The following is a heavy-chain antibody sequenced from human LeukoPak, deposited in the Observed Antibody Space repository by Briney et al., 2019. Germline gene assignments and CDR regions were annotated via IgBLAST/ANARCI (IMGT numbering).Heavy chain of an antibody. Sequence: SETLSLTCTVSGGSISSYYWSWIRQPARKGLEWIGRIYASGSTNYNPSLKSRVTMSVDTSKNQFSLKLSSVTAADTAVYYCARLLGYCSGGSCLNWFDPWGQGTLVSVSS. V-gene: IGHV4-4*07. J-gene: IGHJ5*02. D-gene: IGHD2-15*01. CDR3: ARLLGYCSGGSCLNWFDP. CDR2: IYASGST. CDR1: GGSISSYY.